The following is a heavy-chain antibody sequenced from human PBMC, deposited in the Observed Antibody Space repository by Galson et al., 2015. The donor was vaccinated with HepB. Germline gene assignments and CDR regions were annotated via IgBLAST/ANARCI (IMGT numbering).Heavy chain of an antibody. CDR1: GYSFTSYW. V-gene: IGHV5-51*01. Sequence: QSGAEVKKPGESLKISCKGSGYSFTSYWIGWVRQMPGKGLEWMGIIYPGDSDTRYSPSFQGQVTISADKSISTAYLQWSSLKASDTAMYYCARQGGYYDSSGKHHDAFDIWGQGTMVTVSS. D-gene: IGHD3-22*01. CDR3: ARQGGYYDSSGKHHDAFDI. CDR2: IYPGDSDT. J-gene: IGHJ3*02.